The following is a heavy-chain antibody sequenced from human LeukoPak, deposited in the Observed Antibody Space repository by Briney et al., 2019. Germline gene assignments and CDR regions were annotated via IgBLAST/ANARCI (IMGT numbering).Heavy chain of an antibody. V-gene: IGHV3-30*02. Sequence: GGSLRLSCAASGFTFSSYGMHWVRQAPGKGLERVAFIRFDGSYKSYADSVKGRFTISRDNSKNTLYLQMNSLRAEDTAVYYCAKDDAEYFQHWGQGTLVTVSS. CDR1: GFTFSSYG. CDR3: AKDDAEYFQH. CDR2: IRFDGSYK. J-gene: IGHJ1*01.